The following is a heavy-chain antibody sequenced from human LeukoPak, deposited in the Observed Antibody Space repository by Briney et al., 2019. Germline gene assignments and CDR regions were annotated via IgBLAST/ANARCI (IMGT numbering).Heavy chain of an antibody. Sequence: GGSLRLSCAASGFIFSGYAMSWVRQAPGKGLEWVSATSGGDTSTYYADSVKGRFTISRDNTKNTLYLQMNSLRAEDTAIYYCAKWASQSAADYFDYWGQGNLVTVAS. V-gene: IGHV3-23*01. D-gene: IGHD2-15*01. CDR1: GFIFSGYA. CDR2: TSGGDTST. CDR3: AKWASQSAADYFDY. J-gene: IGHJ4*02.